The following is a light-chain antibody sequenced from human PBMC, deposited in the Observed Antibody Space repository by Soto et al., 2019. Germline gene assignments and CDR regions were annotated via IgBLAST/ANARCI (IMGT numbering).Light chain of an antibody. CDR3: CSYAGSSNFEV. V-gene: IGLV2-23*02. Sequence: QSVLTQPASVSGSPGQSITISCAGTSSDVGSYNLVSWYQQHPGKAPKLMIYEASKRPSGVSNRFSGSKSGNTASLTISGLQAEDEADYYCCSYAGSSNFEVFGTGTKVTVL. CDR2: EAS. J-gene: IGLJ1*01. CDR1: SSDVGSYNL.